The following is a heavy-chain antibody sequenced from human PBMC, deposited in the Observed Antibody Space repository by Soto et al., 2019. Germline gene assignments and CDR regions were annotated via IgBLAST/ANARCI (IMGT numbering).Heavy chain of an antibody. J-gene: IGHJ4*02. D-gene: IGHD6-19*01. CDR2: IFYSGST. CDR3: ARHSSGWPYYFDY. CDR1: GGSISSSIYY. V-gene: IGHV4-39*01. Sequence: RPSETLSLTCTVSGGSISSSIYYGGWIRQPPGKGLEWIGSIFYSGSTYYNPSLKSRVTISVDTSKNQFSLKLSSVTAADTAVYYCARHSSGWPYYFDYWGQGTLVTVSS.